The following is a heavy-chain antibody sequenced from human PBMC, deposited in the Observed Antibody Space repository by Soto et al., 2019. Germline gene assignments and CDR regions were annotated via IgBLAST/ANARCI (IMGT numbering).Heavy chain of an antibody. CDR1: GGSMSSSTYY. J-gene: IGHJ5*02. D-gene: IGHD3-3*01. CDR2: IYYSGRA. CDR3: ARDAVGGYDFWSGYWNWFDP. Sequence: SETLSLTCTVVGGSMSSSTYYWGWIRQPPGKGLEWIGDIYYSGRANYNPSLKSRVTISVDTSKNQFSLKLSSVTAADTAVYYCARDAVGGYDFWSGYWNWFDPWGQGTLVTVSS. V-gene: IGHV4-39*07.